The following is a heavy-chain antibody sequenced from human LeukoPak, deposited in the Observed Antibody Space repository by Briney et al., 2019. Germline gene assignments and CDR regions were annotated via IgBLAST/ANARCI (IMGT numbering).Heavy chain of an antibody. J-gene: IGHJ4*02. CDR2: ISSSSSYI. D-gene: IGHD5-12*01. Sequence: PGGSLRLSCAASGFTFSSYSMNWVRQAPGKGLEWVSSISSSSSYIYYADSVKGRFTISRDNAKNSLYLQMNSLRAEDTAVYYCASSGYDSPYYFDYWGQGTLVTVSS. V-gene: IGHV3-21*01. CDR3: ASSGYDSPYYFDY. CDR1: GFTFSSYS.